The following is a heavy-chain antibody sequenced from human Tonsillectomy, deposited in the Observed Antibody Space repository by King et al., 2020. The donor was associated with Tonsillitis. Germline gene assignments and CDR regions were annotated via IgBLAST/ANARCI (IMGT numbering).Heavy chain of an antibody. D-gene: IGHD2-15*01. J-gene: IGHJ4*02. CDR1: GCTFSGSA. V-gene: IGHV3-73*01. Sequence: EVQLVESGGGLVQPGGSLKLSCAASGCTFSGSAMHWVCQASGKGLEWVGRIISKANSYATAYAASVKGRLTISRDDSKNTEYLPMNSLKTEETAVYYCTSGYCSGGSCYSWYYWGQGTLVTVSS. CDR3: TSGYCSGGSCYSWYY. CDR2: IISKANSYAT.